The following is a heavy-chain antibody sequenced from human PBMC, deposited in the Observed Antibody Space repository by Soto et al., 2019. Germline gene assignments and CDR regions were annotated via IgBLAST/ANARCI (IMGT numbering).Heavy chain of an antibody. Sequence: ASVKVSCKASGYTFTSYGISWVRQAPGQGLEWMGWISAYNGNTNYAQKLQGRVTMTTDTSTSTAYMELRSLRSDDTAVYYCARGSIMITFGGVIVHNWFDPWGQGTLVTVSS. CDR1: GYTFTSYG. J-gene: IGHJ5*02. V-gene: IGHV1-18*01. CDR3: ARGSIMITFGGVIVHNWFDP. CDR2: ISAYNGNT. D-gene: IGHD3-16*02.